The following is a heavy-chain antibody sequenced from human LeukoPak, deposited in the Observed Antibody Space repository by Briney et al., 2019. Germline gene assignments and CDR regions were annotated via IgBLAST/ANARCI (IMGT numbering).Heavy chain of an antibody. V-gene: IGHV1-2*02. CDR1: GYTFTGYY. Sequence: GASVKVSCKASGYTFTGYYMHWVRQAPGQGVEWMGWSNPNSGGTNYAQKFQGRVTMTRDTSISTAYMELSRLRSDDTAVYYCARDSFRITMIVVVPGYYGMDVWGQGTTVTVSS. D-gene: IGHD3-22*01. J-gene: IGHJ6*02. CDR2: SNPNSGGT. CDR3: ARDSFRITMIVVVPGYYGMDV.